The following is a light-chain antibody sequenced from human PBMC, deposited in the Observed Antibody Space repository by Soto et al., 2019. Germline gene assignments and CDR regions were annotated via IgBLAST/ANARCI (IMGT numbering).Light chain of an antibody. V-gene: IGLV2-14*03. CDR3: VSYTSSTTYV. CDR1: SSDVGGSNF. Sequence: QSALTQPASVSDSPGQSITISCTGTSSDVGGSNFVSWYQQHPGKPPKLIIYDVANRPSGVSNRFSGSKSGSTASLIISMLQTEDEAHYYCVSYTSSTTYVFGTGTKVTVL. J-gene: IGLJ1*01. CDR2: DVA.